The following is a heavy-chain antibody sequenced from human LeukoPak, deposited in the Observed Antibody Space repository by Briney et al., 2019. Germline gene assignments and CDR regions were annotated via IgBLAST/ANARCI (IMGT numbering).Heavy chain of an antibody. D-gene: IGHD3-10*01. Sequence: PSEILSLTCAVSGGSISSGGYSWSWIRQPPGKGLEWIGYIYHSGSTYYNPSLKSRVTISVDRSKNQFSLKLSSVTAADTAVYYCARGITMVRGVDFNWFDPWGQGTLVTVSS. J-gene: IGHJ5*02. CDR1: GGSISSGGYS. V-gene: IGHV4-30-2*01. CDR3: ARGITMVRGVDFNWFDP. CDR2: IYHSGST.